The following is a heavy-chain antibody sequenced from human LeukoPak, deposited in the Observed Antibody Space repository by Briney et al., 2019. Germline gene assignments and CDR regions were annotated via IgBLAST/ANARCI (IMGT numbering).Heavy chain of an antibody. V-gene: IGHV5-51*01. Sequence: GESLKISCKGSGSRFTSYWIGWVRQVPGKGLEWMGIIYPDDSDTRYSPSFEGQVIISVDKSISTAYLQWSSLKASDTATYYCARHGHCTNGVCYSNYYYYMDVWGKGTTVTVSS. J-gene: IGHJ6*03. D-gene: IGHD2-8*01. CDR3: ARHGHCTNGVCYSNYYYYMDV. CDR1: GSRFTSYW. CDR2: IYPDDSDT.